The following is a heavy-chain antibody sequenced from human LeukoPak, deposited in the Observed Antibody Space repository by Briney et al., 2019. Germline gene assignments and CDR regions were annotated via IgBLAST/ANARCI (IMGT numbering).Heavy chain of an antibody. CDR3: ARTSGSAFDI. D-gene: IGHD1-1*01. CDR1: GFTFNNYP. V-gene: IGHV3-23*01. Sequence: GGSLRLSCAGSGFTFNNYPISWVRQTPGKGLEWVSAITGGAADSTYYADSVKGRFTISRDNAKNSLYLQMNSLRAEDTAVYSCARTSGSAFDIWGQGTMVTVSS. J-gene: IGHJ3*02. CDR2: ITGGAADST.